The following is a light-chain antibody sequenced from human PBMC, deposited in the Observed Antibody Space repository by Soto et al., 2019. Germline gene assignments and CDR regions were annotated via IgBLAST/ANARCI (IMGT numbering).Light chain of an antibody. CDR2: DAS. J-gene: IGKJ1*01. V-gene: IGKV3-11*01. CDR1: QSVTNY. Sequence: QSPDTLSLSQGERASLSCRASQSVTNYIAWYQQRPGQAPRLLIYDASNRATGVPARFSGSGSGTDFTLTISDLEPADFGLYYCQQRLNWPPGFGQGTKVDI. CDR3: QQRLNWPPG.